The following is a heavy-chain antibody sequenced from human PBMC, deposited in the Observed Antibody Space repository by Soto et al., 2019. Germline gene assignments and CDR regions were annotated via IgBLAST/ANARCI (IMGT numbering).Heavy chain of an antibody. CDR2: TYYRSKWYN. J-gene: IGHJ5*02. CDR3: ARDEDEYLGLNH. Sequence: SQTLSLTFAISGDGVSSNSAAWNWIRQSPSRGLEWLGRTYYRSKWYNDYTSSVKSRISINPDTSKNQFSLQLRSVTPEDTAVYYCARDEDEYLGLNHWGQGIPVTVSS. CDR1: GDGVSSNSAA. V-gene: IGHV6-1*01. D-gene: IGHD2-2*01.